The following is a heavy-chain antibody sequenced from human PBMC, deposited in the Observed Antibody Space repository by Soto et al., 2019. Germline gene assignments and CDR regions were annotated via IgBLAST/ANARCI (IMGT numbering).Heavy chain of an antibody. Sequence: GGSLRLSCAASGFTFSDYYMSWIRQAPGKGLEWVSYISSSGSTIYYADSVKGRFTISRDNAKNSLYLQMNSLRAEDTAVYYCARYQDDTLTGYRRVGGWFDSWGQGTLVTVSS. CDR3: ARYQDDTLTGYRRVGGWFDS. CDR1: GFTFSDYY. D-gene: IGHD3-9*01. J-gene: IGHJ5*01. V-gene: IGHV3-11*01. CDR2: ISSSGSTI.